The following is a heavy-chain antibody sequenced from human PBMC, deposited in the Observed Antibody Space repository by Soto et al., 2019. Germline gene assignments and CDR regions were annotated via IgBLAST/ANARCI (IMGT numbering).Heavy chain of an antibody. CDR2: ISYDGSNK. V-gene: IGHV3-30*18. D-gene: IGHD3-10*01. J-gene: IGHJ6*02. Sequence: GGSLRLSCAASGFTFSSYGMHWVRQAPGKGLEWVAVISYDGSNKYYADSVKGRFTISRDNSKNTLYLQMNSLRAEDTAVYYCAKEDYGSGSYYGDAYYYYYGMDVWGQGTTVTVSS. CDR1: GFTFSSYG. CDR3: AKEDYGSGSYYGDAYYYYYGMDV.